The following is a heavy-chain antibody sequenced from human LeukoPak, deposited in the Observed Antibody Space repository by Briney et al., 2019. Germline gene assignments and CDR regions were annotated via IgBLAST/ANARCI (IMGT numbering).Heavy chain of an antibody. J-gene: IGHJ6*02. CDR3: AREAVVAATSSYFFYYYGMDV. V-gene: IGHV1-2*02. CDR2: INPNSGGT. D-gene: IGHD2-15*01. Sequence: ASVTVSFKASGYTFTVYYMHWVRQAPGQGLEWMGWINPNSGGTNYTQKFQGRVTMTRDTSISTAYMELSRLRSDDTAVYYCAREAVVAATSSYFFYYYGMDVWGQGTTVTVSS. CDR1: GYTFTVYY.